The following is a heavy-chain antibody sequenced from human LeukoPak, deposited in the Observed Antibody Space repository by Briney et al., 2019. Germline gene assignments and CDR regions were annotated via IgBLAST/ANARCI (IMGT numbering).Heavy chain of an antibody. Sequence: SETLSLTCAVSGYSISSGYYWGWIRQPPGKGLEWIGSIYHSGSTYYNPSLKSRVTISVDTSKNQFSLKLGSVTAADTAVYYCARRMPPDYWGQGTLVTVSS. J-gene: IGHJ4*02. CDR3: ARRMPPDY. V-gene: IGHV4-38-2*01. CDR2: IYHSGST. CDR1: GYSISSGYY. D-gene: IGHD2-15*01.